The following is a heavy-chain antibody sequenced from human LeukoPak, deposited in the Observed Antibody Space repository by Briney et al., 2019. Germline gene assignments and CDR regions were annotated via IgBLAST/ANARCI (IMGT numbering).Heavy chain of an antibody. V-gene: IGHV4-4*02. CDR3: ARDCGDYYGSGSYYYYMDV. J-gene: IGHJ6*03. CDR1: GGSISSSNW. Sequence: PSETLSLTCAVSGGSISSSNWWSWVRQPPGKGLEWIGEIYHSGSTNYNPSLKSRVTISVDKSRNQFSLKLSSVTAADTAVYYCARDCGDYYGSGSYYYYMDVWGKGTTVTVSS. D-gene: IGHD3-10*01. CDR2: IYHSGST.